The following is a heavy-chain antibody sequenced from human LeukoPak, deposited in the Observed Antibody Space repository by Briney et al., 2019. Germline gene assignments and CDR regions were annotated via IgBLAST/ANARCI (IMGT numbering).Heavy chain of an antibody. CDR1: GFIFGDYG. CDR2: IRNKAYGGTT. J-gene: IGHJ4*02. Sequence: GGSLRLSCTASGFIFGDYGLSWFRQAPGKGLEWLGFIRNKAYGGTTEYAASVKGRFTISRDDSKSIAYLQMNSLRAEDTAVYYCAKASGPVNIDFDYWGQGTLVTVSS. CDR3: AKASGPVNIDFDY. D-gene: IGHD5-12*01. V-gene: IGHV3-49*03.